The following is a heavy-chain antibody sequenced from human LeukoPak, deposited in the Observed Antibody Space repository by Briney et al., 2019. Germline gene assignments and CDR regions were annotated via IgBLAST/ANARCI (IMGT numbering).Heavy chain of an antibody. CDR2: IYYSGST. Sequence: SETLSLTCTVSGGSISSYYWSWIRQPPGKGLEWIGYIYYSGSTNYNPSLKSRVTISVDTSKNQFSLKLSSVTAADTAVYYCARQTYGSGSYYNLDCWGQGTLITVSS. V-gene: IGHV4-59*08. CDR3: ARQTYGSGSYYNLDC. CDR1: GGSISSYY. D-gene: IGHD3-10*01. J-gene: IGHJ4*02.